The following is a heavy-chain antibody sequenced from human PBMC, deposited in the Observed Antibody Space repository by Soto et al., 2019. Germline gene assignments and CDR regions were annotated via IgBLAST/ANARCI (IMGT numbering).Heavy chain of an antibody. CDR1: GGSISGGVHA. CDR2: IFDSGST. Sequence: QVQLQESGPGLVKPSESLSLTCTVSGGSISGGVHARSWIRQPPGKVMEGIGHIFDSGSTYYNPALKWRLSTSAYTSKNKSSLKRRSVTPAITAVYDHARMIMRLTNEGYGDLWGRGSLVTVSS. V-gene: IGHV4-30-4*01. D-gene: IGHD5-18*01. CDR3: ARMIMRLTNEGYGDL. J-gene: IGHJ2*01.